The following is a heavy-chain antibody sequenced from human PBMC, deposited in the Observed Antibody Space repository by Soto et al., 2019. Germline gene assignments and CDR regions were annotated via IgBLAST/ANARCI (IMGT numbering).Heavy chain of an antibody. CDR3: ARAAPRYCSGNSCYSGRDY. D-gene: IGHD2-15*01. CDR2: INHSGST. J-gene: IGHJ4*02. CDR1: GGSFSGYY. Sequence: PSETLSLTCAVYGGSFSGYYWSWIRQPPGKGLEWIGEINHSGSTNYNPSLKSRVTISVDTSKNQFSLKLSSVTAADTAVYYCARAAPRYCSGNSCYSGRDYWGQGILVTVSS. V-gene: IGHV4-34*01.